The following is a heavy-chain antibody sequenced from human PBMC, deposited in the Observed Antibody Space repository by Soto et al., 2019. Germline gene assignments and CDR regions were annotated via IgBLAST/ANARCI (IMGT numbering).Heavy chain of an antibody. CDR1: GGSINSGDYY. CDR2: IYYSGST. Sequence: SETLSLTCTVSGGSINSGDYYWSWIRQPPGKGLEWIGYIYYSGSTYHNPSLKSRINISVDTWKNQFSLKLSSVTAADTAVYYCATVPTYYYDRSGYANAFDMWGQGTMVTVSS. V-gene: IGHV4-30-4*01. D-gene: IGHD3-22*01. J-gene: IGHJ3*02. CDR3: ATVPTYYYDRSGYANAFDM.